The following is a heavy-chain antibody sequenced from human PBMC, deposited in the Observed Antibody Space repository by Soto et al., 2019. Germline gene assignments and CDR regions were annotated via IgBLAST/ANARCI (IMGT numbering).Heavy chain of an antibody. Sequence: QVQLVQSGADVKKPGASVKVSCKASGYTFTNYYMHWVRQAPGQGLEWVGAINPIGGATTYTQKFQGRVTMTRDTSTNTVYMEVSSLRSEDTAVYYCACSRSWRFDYWGQGTLVTVSS. CDR1: GYTFTNYY. D-gene: IGHD1-26*01. CDR3: ACSRSWRFDY. J-gene: IGHJ4*02. CDR2: INPIGGAT. V-gene: IGHV1-46*03.